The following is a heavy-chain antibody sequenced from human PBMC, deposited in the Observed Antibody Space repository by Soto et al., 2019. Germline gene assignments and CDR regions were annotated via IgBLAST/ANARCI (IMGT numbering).Heavy chain of an antibody. CDR2: FDPEDGET. CDR1: GYTLTELS. D-gene: IGHD2-15*01. V-gene: IGHV1-24*01. J-gene: IGHJ4*02. Sequence: ASVKVSCKVSGYTLTELSMHWVRQAPGKGLEWMGGFDPEDGETIYAQKFQGRVTMTEDTSTDTAYMELSSLRSEDTAVYYCATGGYCSGGSCYPFDYWGQGTLVTVSS. CDR3: ATGGYCSGGSCYPFDY.